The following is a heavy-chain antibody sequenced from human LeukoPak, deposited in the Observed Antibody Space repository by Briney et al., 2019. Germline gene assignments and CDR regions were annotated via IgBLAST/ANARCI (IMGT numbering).Heavy chain of an antibody. CDR3: ARTAIAAAGTSYWFDP. D-gene: IGHD6-13*01. Sequence: SETLSLTCTVSGGSIRTSIYYWGWIRQPPGKGLEWIGTISYSGNTYYNSSLKSRVTISVDTSKNQFSLKLSSVTAADTAVYYCARTAIAAAGTSYWFDPWGQGTLVTVSS. CDR1: GGSIRTSIYY. V-gene: IGHV4-39*01. CDR2: ISYSGNT. J-gene: IGHJ5*02.